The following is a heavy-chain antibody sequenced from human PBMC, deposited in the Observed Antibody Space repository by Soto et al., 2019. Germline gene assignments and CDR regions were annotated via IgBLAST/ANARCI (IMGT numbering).Heavy chain of an antibody. D-gene: IGHD6-13*01. V-gene: IGHV4-39*01. CDR3: ARQGRQLVSTIDY. CDR1: GGSISSSSYY. Sequence: PSETLSLTCTVSGGSISSSSYYWGWIRQPPGKGLEWIGSIYYSGSTYYNPSLKSRVTISVDTSKNQFSLKLSSVTAADTAVYYCARQGRQLVSTIDYWGQGTLVTVSS. J-gene: IGHJ4*02. CDR2: IYYSGST.